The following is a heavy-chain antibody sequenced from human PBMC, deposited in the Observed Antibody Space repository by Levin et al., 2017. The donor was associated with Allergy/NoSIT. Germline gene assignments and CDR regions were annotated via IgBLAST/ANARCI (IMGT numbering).Heavy chain of an antibody. J-gene: IGHJ6*02. CDR2: IYNSGSA. CDR1: GDSINSGDHC. D-gene: IGHD1-14*01. V-gene: IGHV4-30-4*01. CDR3: ARKPSRSLYYHYYGLYI. Sequence: SETLSLTCTVSGDSINSGDHCWSWVRQPPGKGLEWIGYIYNSGSAYYNPSLKRRATISIDTAKNQFSRELSFVAAADTAVYYCARKPSRSLYYHYYGLYIWGQGTTVTVS.